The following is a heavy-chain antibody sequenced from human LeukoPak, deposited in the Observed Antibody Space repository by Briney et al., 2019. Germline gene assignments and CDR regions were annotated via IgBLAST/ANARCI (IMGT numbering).Heavy chain of an antibody. CDR1: GYTFTGYY. V-gene: IGHV1-2*02. D-gene: IGHD6-19*01. J-gene: IGHJ4*02. CDR3: ARGLVRIAVAGTMGY. CDR2: INPNSGGT. Sequence: ASVKVSCKASGYTFTGYYMHWVRQAPGQGLEWMGWINPNSGGTNYAQKFQGRVTMTRDTFISTAYMELSRLRSDDTAVYYCARGLVRIAVAGTMGYWGQGTLVTVSS.